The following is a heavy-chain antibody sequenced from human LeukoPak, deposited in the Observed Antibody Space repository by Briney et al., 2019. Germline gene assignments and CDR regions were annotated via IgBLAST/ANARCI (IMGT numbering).Heavy chain of an antibody. D-gene: IGHD3-22*01. CDR1: GFTFDDYA. CDR3: ATDPGYYDSSGYCDY. Sequence: PGGSLRLSCAASGFTFDDYAMHWVRQAPGKGLEWVSGISWNSGSIGYADSVRGRFTISRDNAKNSLYLQMNSLRAEDTALYYCATDPGYYDSSGYCDYWGQGTLVTVSS. CDR2: ISWNSGSI. J-gene: IGHJ4*02. V-gene: IGHV3-9*01.